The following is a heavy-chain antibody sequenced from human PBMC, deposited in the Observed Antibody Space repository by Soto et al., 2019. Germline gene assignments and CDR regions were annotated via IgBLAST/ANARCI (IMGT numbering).Heavy chain of an antibody. V-gene: IGHV3-9*01. CDR1: GFTFDDYA. J-gene: IGHJ1*01. CDR2: ISWNSGSI. CDR3: AKVSGPGATTSFQN. Sequence: GGSLRLSCAASGFTFDDYAMHWVRQAPGKGLEWVSGISWNSGSIGYADSVKGRFTISRDNAKNSLYLQMNSLRAEDTALYYCAKVSGPGATTSFQNWGQGTLVTVSS. D-gene: IGHD1-26*01.